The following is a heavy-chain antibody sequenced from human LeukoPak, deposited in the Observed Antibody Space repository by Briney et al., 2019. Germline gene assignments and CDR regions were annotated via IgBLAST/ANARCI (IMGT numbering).Heavy chain of an antibody. Sequence: ASVKVSCKASGGTFSSYAISWVRQAPGQGLEWMGGIIPIFGTANYAQKFQGRVTITADESTSTAYMELSSLRSDDTAVYYCARDGIAAAGTLDYWGQGTLVTVSS. V-gene: IGHV1-69*01. CDR2: IIPIFGTA. J-gene: IGHJ4*02. CDR1: GGTFSSYA. CDR3: ARDGIAAAGTLDY. D-gene: IGHD6-13*01.